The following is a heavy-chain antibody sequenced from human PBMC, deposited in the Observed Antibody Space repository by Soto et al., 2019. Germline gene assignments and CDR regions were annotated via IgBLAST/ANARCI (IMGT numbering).Heavy chain of an antibody. V-gene: IGHV3-23*01. CDR2: MNGAGTST. Sequence: VQLLESGGGLVQPGGSLRLSCAASGFTLTTYAMSWVRQPPGKGLGWVSSMNGAGTSTSYADSVKGRFTTSRDNSKNTLFLEMNSLRAEDTAVYYCARGGADHYHYGMDVWGQGTTVIVSS. D-gene: IGHD3-10*01. J-gene: IGHJ6*02. CDR1: GFTLTTYA. CDR3: ARGGADHYHYGMDV.